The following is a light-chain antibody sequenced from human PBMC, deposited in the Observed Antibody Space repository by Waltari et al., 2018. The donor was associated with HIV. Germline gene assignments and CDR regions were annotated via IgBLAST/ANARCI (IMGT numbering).Light chain of an antibody. CDR1: GLEHKN. CDR2: QDN. J-gene: IGLJ2*01. CDR3: QAWDNNSVV. V-gene: IGLV3-1*01. Sequence: SYQLTQPPSISVTAGQTATITCSGNGLEHKNVSWYQRRPGQSPVALIFQDNKRPSGIPERFSGSNFGDTATLAISETQGDDEGEYYCQAWDNNSVVFGGGTRLTVL.